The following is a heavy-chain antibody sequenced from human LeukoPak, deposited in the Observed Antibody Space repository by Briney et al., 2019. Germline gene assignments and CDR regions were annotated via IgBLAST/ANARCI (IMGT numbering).Heavy chain of an antibody. CDR2: ISGSGGST. J-gene: IGHJ4*02. V-gene: IGHV3-23*01. CDR1: GFNLRDYA. D-gene: IGHD3-10*01. Sequence: PGGSLRLSCVASGFNLRDYAMNWVRQAPGKGLEWVSGISGSGGSTGYVDSVKGRFTISRDNSKNTLYLQMNSLRAEDTAAYYCATGKVRRSHYGSGSYLFDYWGQGTLVTVSS. CDR3: ATGKVRRSHYGSGSYLFDY.